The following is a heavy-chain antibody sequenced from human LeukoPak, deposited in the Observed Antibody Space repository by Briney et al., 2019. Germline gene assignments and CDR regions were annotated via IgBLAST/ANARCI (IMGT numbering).Heavy chain of an antibody. Sequence: PSETLSLTCTVSGGSISSYYWSWIRQPPGKGLEWIGYIYYSGSTNYNPSLKSRVTISVDTSKNQFSLKLSSVTAADTAVYYCATASKKRTTGTAFDIWGQGTMVTVSS. CDR2: IYYSGST. CDR1: GGSISSYY. J-gene: IGHJ3*02. V-gene: IGHV4-59*01. CDR3: ATASKKRTTGTAFDI. D-gene: IGHD4-11*01.